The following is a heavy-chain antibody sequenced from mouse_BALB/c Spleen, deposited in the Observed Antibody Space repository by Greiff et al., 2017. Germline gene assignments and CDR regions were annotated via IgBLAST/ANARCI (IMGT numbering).Heavy chain of an antibody. D-gene: IGHD3-2*01. CDR3: ASLDSSGYTWFAY. V-gene: IGHV3-8*02. Sequence: EVKLMESGPSLVKPSQTLSLTCSVTGDSITSGYWNWIRKFPGNKLEYMGYISYSGSTYYNPSLKSRISITRDTSKNQYYLQLNSVTTEDTATYYCASLDSSGYTWFAYWGQGTLVTVSA. CDR1: GDSITSGY. J-gene: IGHJ3*01. CDR2: ISYSGST.